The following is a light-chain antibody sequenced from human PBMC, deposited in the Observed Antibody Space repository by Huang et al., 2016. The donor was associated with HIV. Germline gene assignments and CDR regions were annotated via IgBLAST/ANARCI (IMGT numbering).Light chain of an antibody. V-gene: IGKV1-39*01. CDR3: QQSYKAPRT. CDR1: QSINKY. Sequence: DIQMTQSPSSLSASVGDRVTISCRASQSINKYLNWYQQMPGKAPKLLIYGASTLQLGGTSRFSGSVSGTDFTITIGSLQPEDASTDYCQQSYKAPRTFGQGTLLEI. J-gene: IGKJ2*01. CDR2: GAS.